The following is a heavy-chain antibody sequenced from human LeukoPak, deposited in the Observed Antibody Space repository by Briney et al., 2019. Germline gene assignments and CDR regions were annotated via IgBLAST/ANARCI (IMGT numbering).Heavy chain of an antibody. CDR2: IYYSGST. V-gene: IGHV4-39*01. D-gene: IGHD2-2*01. J-gene: IGHJ5*01. CDR1: GGSISSSSYY. Sequence: SETLSLTCTVSGGSISSSSYYWGWIRQPPGKGLEWIGSIYYSGSTYYNPSLKSRVTISVDTSKNQFSLKLSSVPAADTAVYYCASSPRLTTSWFLFDSWGHGTLVTVSS. CDR3: ASSPRLTTSWFLFDS.